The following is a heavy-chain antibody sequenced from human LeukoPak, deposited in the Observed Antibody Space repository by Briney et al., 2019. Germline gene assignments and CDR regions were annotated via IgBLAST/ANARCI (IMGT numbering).Heavy chain of an antibody. CDR3: ARVDSTYFSYGMDV. D-gene: IGHD3-3*01. CDR2: IYYSGST. CDR1: GGSISSGGDY. V-gene: IGHV4-31*03. J-gene: IGHJ6*02. Sequence: PSQTLSLTCTVSGGSISSGGDYWSWIRQHPGKGLEWIGYIYYSGSTYYNPSLKSRITISLDASKNQFSLKLSSVTAADTAVYYCARVDSTYFSYGMDVWGQGTTVTVSS.